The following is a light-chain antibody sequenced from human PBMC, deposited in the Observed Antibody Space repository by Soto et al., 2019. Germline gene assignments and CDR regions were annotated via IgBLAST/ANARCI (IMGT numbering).Light chain of an antibody. J-gene: IGLJ3*02. V-gene: IGLV2-23*02. CDR1: SSDFGTYNL. CDR2: AVT. Sequence: SALTQPASVSGSPGQSITISCTETSSDFGTYNLVSWYQQNPGKAPKLMIYAVTKRPSGVSNRFSGSQSGNTASLSISGLQAEDEADYYGCSYVHPYTLGFGGGTKLTVL. CDR3: CSYVHPYTLG.